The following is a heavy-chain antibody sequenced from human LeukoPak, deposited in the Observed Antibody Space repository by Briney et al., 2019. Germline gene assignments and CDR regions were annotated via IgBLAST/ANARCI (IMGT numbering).Heavy chain of an antibody. CDR3: ARDPMPSDY. D-gene: IGHD2-2*01. CDR1: GFTFSSYA. Sequence: GGSLRLSCAASGFTFSSYAMHWVRQAPGKGLEWASSISSSSSYIYYADSVKGRFTISRDNAKNSLYLQVNSLRAEDTAVYYCARDPMPSDYWGQGTLVTVSS. CDR2: ISSSSSYI. J-gene: IGHJ4*02. V-gene: IGHV3-21*01.